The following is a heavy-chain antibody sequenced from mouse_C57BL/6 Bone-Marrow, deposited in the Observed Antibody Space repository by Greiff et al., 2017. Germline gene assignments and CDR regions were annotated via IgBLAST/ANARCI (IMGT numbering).Heavy chain of an antibody. CDR2: IWWEDDK. CDR1: GFSLSTFGMG. Sequence: QVTLKESGPGILQPSQTLSLTCSFSGFSLSTFGMGVGWIRQPSGKGLEWLAHIWWEDDKYYNPALKSRLPISKDTSKNQVFLKIANVDTADTATYYCARNPNYYGSSSWFAYWGQGTLVTVSA. V-gene: IGHV8-8*01. J-gene: IGHJ3*01. D-gene: IGHD1-1*01. CDR3: ARNPNYYGSSSWFAY.